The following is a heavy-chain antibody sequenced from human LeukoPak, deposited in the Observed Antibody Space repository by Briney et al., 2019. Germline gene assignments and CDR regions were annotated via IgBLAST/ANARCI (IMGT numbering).Heavy chain of an antibody. J-gene: IGHJ4*02. V-gene: IGHV3-30*04. CDR2: ISYDGSNK. CDR1: GFTFSSYA. Sequence: PGGSLRLSCAASGFTFSSYAMHWVRQAPGKGLEWVAVISYDGSNKYYADSVKGRFTISRDNSKNTLYLQMNSLRAEDTAVYYCASPAGDWGQGTLVTVSS. D-gene: IGHD2-15*01. CDR3: ASPAGD.